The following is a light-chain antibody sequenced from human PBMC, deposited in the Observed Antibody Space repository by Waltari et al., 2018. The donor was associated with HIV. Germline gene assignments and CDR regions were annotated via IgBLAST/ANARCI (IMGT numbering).Light chain of an antibody. CDR3: QQYNRYSWT. V-gene: IGKV1-5*03. CDR2: KAS. CDR1: QSINSW. Sequence: DIQMTQSPSTLSASVGDRVTITSRASQSINSWLAWYQQKPGAAPKLLIYKASNLESGVPSRFSGSGFGTEFTLTISSLQPDDFATYYCQQYNRYSWTFGQGTKVDIK. J-gene: IGKJ1*01.